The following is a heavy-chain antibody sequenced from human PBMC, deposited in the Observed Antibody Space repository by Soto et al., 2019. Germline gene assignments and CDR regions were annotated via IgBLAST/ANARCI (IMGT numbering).Heavy chain of an antibody. CDR3: AQSSGLTGGDYDY. Sequence: PGGSLRLSCAASGFTFSSYSMNWVRQAPGKGLEWVSSISSSSSYIYYADSVKGRFTISRDNSKNTLYLQMNSLRAEDTAVYYCAQSSGLTGGDYDYWGQGTLVTVSS. J-gene: IGHJ4*02. D-gene: IGHD2-21*02. CDR2: ISSSSSYI. V-gene: IGHV3-21*01. CDR1: GFTFSSYS.